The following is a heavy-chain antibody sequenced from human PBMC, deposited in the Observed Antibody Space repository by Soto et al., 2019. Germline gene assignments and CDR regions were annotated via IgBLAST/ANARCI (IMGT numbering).Heavy chain of an antibody. CDR2: ISGSGGST. CDR1: GFTFSSYA. D-gene: IGHD6-19*01. V-gene: IGHV3-23*01. J-gene: IGHJ1*01. Sequence: AGGSLRLSCAASGFTFSSYAMSWVRQAPGKGLEWVSAISGSGGSTYYADSVKGRFTISRDNSKNTLYLQMNSLRAEDTAAYYWAKDDTPEQWLVPGSFQHWGQGTLVTVSS. CDR3: AKDDTPEQWLVPGSFQH.